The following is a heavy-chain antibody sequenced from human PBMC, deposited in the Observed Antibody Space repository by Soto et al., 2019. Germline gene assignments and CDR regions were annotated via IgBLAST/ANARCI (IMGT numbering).Heavy chain of an antibody. Sequence: GGSLRLSCAASGVNFSSYAMNWVRQAPGKGLEWVSTISDTGGGTFYAGSVKGRFTISRDNSKNTLYLQMHSLRADDTAIYFCAVGRHKTSGSNTWFDPWGRGTLVTVSS. CDR3: AVGRHKTSGSNTWFDP. D-gene: IGHD3-22*01. CDR2: ISDTGGGT. J-gene: IGHJ5*02. CDR1: GVNFSSYA. V-gene: IGHV3-23*01.